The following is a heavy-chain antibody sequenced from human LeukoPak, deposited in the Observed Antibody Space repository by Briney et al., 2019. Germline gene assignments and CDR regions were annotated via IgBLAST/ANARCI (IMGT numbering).Heavy chain of an antibody. CDR1: GGSISSGSYY. Sequence: SETLSLTCTVSGGSISSGSYYWSWIRQPPGKGLEWIGYIYYSGSTNYNPSLKSRVTISVDTSKNQFSLKLSSVTAADTAVYYCARGQSSGWETYNWFDPWGRGTLVTVSS. CDR2: IYYSGST. CDR3: ARGQSSGWETYNWFDP. J-gene: IGHJ5*02. V-gene: IGHV4-61*01. D-gene: IGHD6-19*01.